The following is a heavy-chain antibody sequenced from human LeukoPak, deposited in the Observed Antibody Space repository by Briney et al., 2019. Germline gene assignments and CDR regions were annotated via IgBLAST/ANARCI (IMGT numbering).Heavy chain of an antibody. D-gene: IGHD2-15*01. CDR2: IYYSGST. CDR3: ARYMGYCSGGSCYSTIVDAFDI. Sequence: SETLSLTCTVSGVSISSYYWAWIRQPPGKGLEWIGSIYYSGSTYYNPSLKSRVTISVDTSKNQFSLKLSSVTAADTAVYYCARYMGYCSGGSCYSTIVDAFDIWGQGTMVTVSS. CDR1: GVSISSYY. J-gene: IGHJ3*02. V-gene: IGHV4-39*01.